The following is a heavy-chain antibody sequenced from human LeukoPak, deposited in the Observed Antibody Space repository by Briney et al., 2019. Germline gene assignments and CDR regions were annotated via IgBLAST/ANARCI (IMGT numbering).Heavy chain of an antibody. CDR1: GGSISSYY. J-gene: IGHJ2*01. D-gene: IGHD5-24*01. CDR3: ARAKEVEMATIGYFDL. Sequence: PSETLSLTCTVSGGSISSYYWSWIRQPPGKGLEWIGYIYYSGSTNYNPSLKSRVTISVDTSKNQFSLKLSSVTAADTAVYYCARAKEVEMATIGYFDLWGRGTLVTVSS. V-gene: IGHV4-59*01. CDR2: IYYSGST.